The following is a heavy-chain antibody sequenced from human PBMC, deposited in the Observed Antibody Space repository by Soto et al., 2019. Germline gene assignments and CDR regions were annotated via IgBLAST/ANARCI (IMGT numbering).Heavy chain of an antibody. CDR1: GFTFSSYA. D-gene: IGHD6-19*01. CDR2: ISYDGSNK. J-gene: IGHJ4*02. CDR3: ATSIAVAGPNDY. V-gene: IGHV3-30*04. Sequence: GGSLRLSCAASGFTFSSYAMHCVRQAPGKGLEWVAVISYDGSNKYYADSVKGRFTISRDNSKNTLYLQMNSLRAEDTAVYYCATSIAVAGPNDYWGQGTLVTVSS.